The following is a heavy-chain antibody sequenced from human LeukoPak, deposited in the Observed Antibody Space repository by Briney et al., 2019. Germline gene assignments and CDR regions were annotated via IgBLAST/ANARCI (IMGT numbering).Heavy chain of an antibody. Sequence: SETLSLTCTVSGGSISSSSYYWGWIRQPPGKGLEWIGSIYYSGSTNYNPSLKSRVTISGNTSKNQFSLRLSSVTAADTAAYYCARASYSYDINGWVPFDYWGQGTLVTVSS. D-gene: IGHD3-22*01. CDR3: ARASYSYDINGWVPFDY. CDR1: GGSISSSSYY. V-gene: IGHV4-39*07. J-gene: IGHJ4*02. CDR2: IYYSGST.